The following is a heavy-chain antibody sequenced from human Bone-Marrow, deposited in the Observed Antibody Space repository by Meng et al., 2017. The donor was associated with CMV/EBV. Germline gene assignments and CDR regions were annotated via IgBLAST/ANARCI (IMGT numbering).Heavy chain of an antibody. V-gene: IGHV3-73*01. CDR3: TRHTGYCSGGSCYPDDP. Sequence: GESLKISCAASGFTFSGSAMHWVRQASGKGLEWVGRIRSKANSYATAYAASVKGRFTISRDDSKNTAYLQMNSLKTEDTAVYYCTRHTGYCSGGSCYPDDPWGQGPLVTVSS. CDR1: GFTFSGSA. D-gene: IGHD2-15*01. CDR2: IRSKANSYAT. J-gene: IGHJ5*02.